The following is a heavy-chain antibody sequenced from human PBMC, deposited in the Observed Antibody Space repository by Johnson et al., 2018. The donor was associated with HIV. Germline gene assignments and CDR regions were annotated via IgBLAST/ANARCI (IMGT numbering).Heavy chain of an antibody. D-gene: IGHD3-10*01. CDR1: GFSFSDYY. V-gene: IGHV3-11*04. Sequence: QVQLVESGGGLVKPGGSLRLSCAASGFSFSDYYMSWIRQAPGKGLEWVSYISSSGTTKYYADSVKGLFTISRDNAKNSLYLQMSSLRAGDTAVYYCGRAVMVRNYETMGAFDSWGQGTMVTVSS. CDR3: GRAVMVRNYETMGAFDS. CDR2: ISSSGTTK. J-gene: IGHJ3*02.